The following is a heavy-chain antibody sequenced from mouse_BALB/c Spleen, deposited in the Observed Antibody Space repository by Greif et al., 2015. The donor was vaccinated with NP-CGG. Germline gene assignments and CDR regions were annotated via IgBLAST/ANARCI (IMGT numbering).Heavy chain of an antibody. D-gene: IGHD2-1*01. J-gene: IGHJ4*01. V-gene: IGHV5-9-1*01. CDR1: GFTFSSYA. CDR3: ARHLQRNAMDY. Sequence: EVMLVESGGGLVKPGGSLKLSCAASGFTFSSYAMSWVRQTPEKRLEWVATISSGGSYTYYPDSVKGRFTISRDNAKNTLYLQMSSLRSEDTAMYYCARHLQRNAMDYWGQGTSVTVSS. CDR2: ISSGGSYT.